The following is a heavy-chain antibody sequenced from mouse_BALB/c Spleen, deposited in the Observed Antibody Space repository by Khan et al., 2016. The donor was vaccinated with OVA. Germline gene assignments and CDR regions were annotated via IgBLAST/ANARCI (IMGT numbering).Heavy chain of an antibody. Sequence: QVQLKESGAELARPGASVKMSCKASGYIFTSYTMHWVRQRPGQAPEWIGHINPSNYYTNYNQNFKDKATLIVDKSSSTAYLQLNSLTSEDLAVYYRVREGAYHRSDGWFAYWGQGTLVTVSA. CDR2: INPSNYYT. V-gene: IGHV1-4*01. J-gene: IGHJ3*01. CDR3: VREGAYHRSDGWFAY. CDR1: GYIFTSYT. D-gene: IGHD2-14*01.